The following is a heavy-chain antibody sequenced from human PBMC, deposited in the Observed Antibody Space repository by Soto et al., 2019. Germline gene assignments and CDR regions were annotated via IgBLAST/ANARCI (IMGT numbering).Heavy chain of an antibody. V-gene: IGHV4-31*02. CDR2: ISYSGTT. CDR3: ARDRRDAGTADYYYYYGMDF. J-gene: IGHJ6*02. Sequence: WTWIRQLPGKGLEWIGYISYSGTTYFNPFLRSRLSISLDSSKNHFSLRLTSVTAADTAVYYCARDRRDAGTADYYYYYGMDFWGQGTTVTVSS. D-gene: IGHD1-26*01.